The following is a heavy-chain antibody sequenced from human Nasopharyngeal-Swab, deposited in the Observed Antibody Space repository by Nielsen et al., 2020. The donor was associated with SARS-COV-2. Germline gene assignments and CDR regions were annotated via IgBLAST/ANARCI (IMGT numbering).Heavy chain of an antibody. CDR3: AREVGAGFLDH. V-gene: IGHV3-30-3*01. CDR1: GFIFRTSA. D-gene: IGHD6-19*01. Sequence: GESLKISCAASGFIFRTSAMHWLRQAPGKGLEWVAMTSYDGSITYYADSVTGRFTISRDDAKNSVYLQMNSLRADDTAVYYCAREVGAGFLDHWGQGTPVTVSS. CDR2: TSYDGSIT. J-gene: IGHJ4*02.